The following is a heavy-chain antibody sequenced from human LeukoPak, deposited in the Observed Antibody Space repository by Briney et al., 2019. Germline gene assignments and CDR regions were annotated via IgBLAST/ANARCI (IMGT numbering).Heavy chain of an antibody. D-gene: IGHD4-17*01. V-gene: IGHV3-53*01. J-gene: IGHJ3*02. CDR2: IYSGGST. CDR3: ATTRYDAFDI. Sequence: PGGSLRLSCAASGFTVISNYMSWVRQAPGKGREGGSLIYSGGSTSYPDSVRGRFTISRDNSKNTLCLQMNSLRAEATAVYYCATTRYDAFDIWGQGTMVTVSS. CDR1: GFTVISNY.